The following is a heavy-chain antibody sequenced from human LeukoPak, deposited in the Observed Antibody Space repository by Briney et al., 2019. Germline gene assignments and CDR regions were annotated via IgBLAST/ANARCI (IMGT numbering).Heavy chain of an antibody. CDR3: ARGTYYDFWSGYWGSSTIDY. D-gene: IGHD3-3*01. J-gene: IGHJ4*02. CDR1: GYTFTSYY. V-gene: IGHV1-46*03. CDR2: INPSGGSA. Sequence: ASVKVSCKASGYTFTSYYMHWVRQAPGQWLEWMGIINPSGGSATYAQKFQGRVTVTSDTSTRTVYMELSSLRSEDTAVYYCARGTYYDFWSGYWGSSTIDYWGQGTLVTVSS.